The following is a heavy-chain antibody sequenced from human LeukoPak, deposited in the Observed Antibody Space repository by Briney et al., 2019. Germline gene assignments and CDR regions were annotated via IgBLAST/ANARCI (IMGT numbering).Heavy chain of an antibody. D-gene: IGHD2-21*02. CDR1: GGSIKNFY. J-gene: IGHJ4*02. CDR2: IYNNGNT. Sequence: TSETLSLTCTVSGGSIKNFYWSWIRQSPGKGLEWLGYIYNNGNTNYNASLKSRVIMSIDTPKNQFSLKVTSVTAADTAIYYCARVLRGAYCGGDCYRLDYWGQGMLVIVSS. V-gene: IGHV4-59*01. CDR3: ARVLRGAYCGGDCYRLDY.